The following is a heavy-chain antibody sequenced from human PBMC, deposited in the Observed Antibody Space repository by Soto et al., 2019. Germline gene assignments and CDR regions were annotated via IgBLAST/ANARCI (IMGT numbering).Heavy chain of an antibody. V-gene: IGHV3-33*01. CDR1: GITFSSYG. Sequence: GGSLRFSCAASGITFSSYGTPGVRQAPGKGLERVAVIWYDASSKYYADSVKGRFTISRDNSKNTLYLQMNSLRAQNTAVYYCARYQGGDCSGGSCYVSSYYYYGMDVWGQGTTVTVAS. J-gene: IGHJ6*02. D-gene: IGHD2-15*01. CDR2: IWYDASSK. CDR3: ARYQGGDCSGGSCYVSSYYYYGMDV.